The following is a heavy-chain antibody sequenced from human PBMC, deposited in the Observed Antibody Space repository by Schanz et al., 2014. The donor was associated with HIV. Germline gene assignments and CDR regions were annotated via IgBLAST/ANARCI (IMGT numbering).Heavy chain of an antibody. V-gene: IGHV1-18*01. CDR2: INANNGGT. J-gene: IGHJ4*02. Sequence: QVQLVQSGAEVKRPGASVKVTCKASGYTFTSYDVNWVRQATGQGLEWMGWINANNGGTNYAQKFQGSITLTTDTPTNTAYLELRSLASDDTAVYYCAREYSTWDGRFDYWGQGTLVTVSP. CDR3: AREYSTWDGRFDY. CDR1: GYTFTSYD. D-gene: IGHD5-18*01.